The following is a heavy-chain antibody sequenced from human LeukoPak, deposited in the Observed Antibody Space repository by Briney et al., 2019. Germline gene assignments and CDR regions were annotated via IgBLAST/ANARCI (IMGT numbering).Heavy chain of an antibody. Sequence: PSETLSLTCAVYGGSFSGYYWSWIRQPPGKGLEWIGEINHSGSTNYNPSLKSRVTISVDTSKNQFSLKLSSVTAADTAVYYCARPSTGYWYFDLWGRGTLVTVSS. CDR2: INHSGST. D-gene: IGHD2-2*01. CDR1: GGSFSGYY. J-gene: IGHJ2*01. V-gene: IGHV4-34*01. CDR3: ARPSTGYWYFDL.